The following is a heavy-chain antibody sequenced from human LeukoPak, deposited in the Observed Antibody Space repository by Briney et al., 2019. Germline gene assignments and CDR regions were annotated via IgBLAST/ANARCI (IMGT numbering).Heavy chain of an antibody. D-gene: IGHD6-6*01. CDR2: IIPIFGTA. J-gene: IGHJ4*02. V-gene: IGHV1-69*05. CDR3: ARDSEARHSSSSGFDY. CDR1: GGTFSSYA. Sequence: ASVKVSCKASGGTFSSYAISWVRQAPGQGLEWMGGIIPIFGTANYAQKFQGRVTITTDESTSTAYMALSSLRSEDTAVYYCARDSEARHSSSSGFDYWGQGTLVTVSS.